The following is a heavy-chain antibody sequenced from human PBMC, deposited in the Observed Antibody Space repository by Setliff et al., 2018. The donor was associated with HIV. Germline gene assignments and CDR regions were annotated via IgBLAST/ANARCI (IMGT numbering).Heavy chain of an antibody. J-gene: IGHJ4*01. CDR2: ISGSGRTI. V-gene: IGHV3-48*01. CDR3: ARDRGSSAPYYFDY. Sequence: RLSCTASGFIFSDFGMSWVRQAPGKGLEWVSYISGSGRTIYFADSVKGRFTISRDNAKNSMYLQMNSLRAEDAAVYFCARDRGSSAPYYFDYWG. D-gene: IGHD2-2*01. CDR1: GFIFSDFG.